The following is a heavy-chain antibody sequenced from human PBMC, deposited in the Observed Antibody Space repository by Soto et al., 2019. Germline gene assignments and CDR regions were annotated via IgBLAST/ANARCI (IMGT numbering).Heavy chain of an antibody. V-gene: IGHV1-18*01. D-gene: IGHD3-3*01. CDR2: ISGYNGNT. J-gene: IGHJ4*02. CDR3: ARGAHGSGYAVY. CDR1: GYTFTTYG. Sequence: ASVKVSCKASGYTFTTYGIHWVRQAPGQGLEYMGWISGYNGNTKYPQRFQGRVTMTADTSRSTAYLELRSLRSEDTAVYHCARGAHGSGYAVYWGRRTLVTVSS.